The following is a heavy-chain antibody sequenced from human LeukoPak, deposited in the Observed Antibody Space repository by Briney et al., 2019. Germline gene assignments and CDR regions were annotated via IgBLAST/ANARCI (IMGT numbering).Heavy chain of an antibody. V-gene: IGHV4-39*01. CDR2: IYYLGNT. CDR3: ARLIEGTPADS. Sequence: PSETLSLTYTVSGGSISSSSYHWGWIRQPPGKGLEWIGSIYYLGNTYHNPSLKSRLTISVDTSKNEFSLKLTSVSAADSAVYYCARLIEGTPADSWGQGTLVTASS. CDR1: GGSISSSSYH. J-gene: IGHJ4*02. D-gene: IGHD1-14*01.